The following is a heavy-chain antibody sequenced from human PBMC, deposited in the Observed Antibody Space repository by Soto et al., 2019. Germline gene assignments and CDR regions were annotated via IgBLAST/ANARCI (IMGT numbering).Heavy chain of an antibody. CDR2: IYYSGST. V-gene: IGHV4-59*08. D-gene: IGHD3-22*01. CDR3: ARLGGYYQSLDT. Sequence: SETLSLTCTVSGGSIDTYYWIWIRQPPGKGLQWIGYIYYSGSTTYSPSLKSRVTISVDRSKNQFSLKLTSVTAADTAVYYCARLGGYYQSLDTWGQGTLVTVSS. CDR1: GGSIDTYY. J-gene: IGHJ5*02.